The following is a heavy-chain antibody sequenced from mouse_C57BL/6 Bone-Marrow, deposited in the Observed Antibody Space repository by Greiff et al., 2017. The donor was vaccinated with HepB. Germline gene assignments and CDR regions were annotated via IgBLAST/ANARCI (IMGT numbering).Heavy chain of an antibody. CDR3: ARRYYGSSSFGY. CDR2: INPNNGGT. V-gene: IGHV1-26*01. J-gene: IGHJ2*01. CDR1: GYTFTDYY. Sequence: EVQLQQSGPELVKPGASVKISCKASGYTFTDYYMNWVKQSHGKSLEWIGDINPNNGGTSYNQKFKGKATLTVDKSSSTAYMELRSLTSEDSAVYYCARRYYGSSSFGYWGQGTTLTVSS. D-gene: IGHD1-1*01.